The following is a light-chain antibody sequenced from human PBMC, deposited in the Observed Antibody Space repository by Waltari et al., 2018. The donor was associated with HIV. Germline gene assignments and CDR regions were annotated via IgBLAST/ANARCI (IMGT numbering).Light chain of an antibody. V-gene: IGLV3-21*04. CDR1: KIERKS. J-gene: IGLJ2*01. Sequence: SSRLTQPPSVSVAPGETATITCGAIKIERKSVHWYQQKAGQAPVVVMSYETDRPAGIAERFSGFNSGHSATLIISRVGAGDEADYYCQVWDSATDHVLFGGGTRLTVL. CDR2: YET. CDR3: QVWDSATDHVL.